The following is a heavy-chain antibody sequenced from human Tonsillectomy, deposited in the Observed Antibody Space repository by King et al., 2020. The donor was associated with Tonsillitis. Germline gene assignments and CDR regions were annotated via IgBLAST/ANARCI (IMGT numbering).Heavy chain of an antibody. CDR3: AKDFYYGSGTLYIMGGFDY. D-gene: IGHD3-10*01. CDR2: ISYDGSNK. Sequence: QLMQSGGGVVQPGRSLRLSCAASGFTFSTYGMHWVRQAPGKGLEWVAVISYDGSNKYYADSVKGRFTISRDNSKNTLYLQMNSLRAEDTAVYYCAKDFYYGSGTLYIMGGFDYWGQGTLVTVSS. J-gene: IGHJ4*02. CDR1: GFTFSTYG. V-gene: IGHV3-30*18.